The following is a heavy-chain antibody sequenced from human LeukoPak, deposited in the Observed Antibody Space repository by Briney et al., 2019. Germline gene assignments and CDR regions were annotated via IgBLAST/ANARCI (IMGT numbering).Heavy chain of an antibody. CDR3: ARVLGCTNGVCPYYYYYYMDV. J-gene: IGHJ6*03. CDR2: INSDGSST. CDR1: GFTFSSYW. Sequence: PGGSLRLSCAASGFTFSSYWMHWVRQAPGKGLVWVSRINSDGSSTIYADSVKGRFTISRDNAKNSLYLQMNSPRAEDTALYYCARVLGCTNGVCPYYYYYYMDVWGKGTTVTVSS. D-gene: IGHD2-8*01. V-gene: IGHV3-74*01.